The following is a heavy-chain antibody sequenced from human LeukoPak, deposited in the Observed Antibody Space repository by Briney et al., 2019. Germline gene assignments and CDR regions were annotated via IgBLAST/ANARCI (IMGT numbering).Heavy chain of an antibody. D-gene: IGHD3-22*01. Sequence: PGGSLRLSCAASGFTFSSYGMHWVRQAPGKGLEWVAFIRYDGSNKYYADSVKGRFTISRDNSKNTLYLQMNSLRAEDTAVYYCAREGRDYYDHWFDPWGQGTLVTVSS. V-gene: IGHV3-30*02. CDR3: AREGRDYYDHWFDP. J-gene: IGHJ5*02. CDR2: IRYDGSNK. CDR1: GFTFSSYG.